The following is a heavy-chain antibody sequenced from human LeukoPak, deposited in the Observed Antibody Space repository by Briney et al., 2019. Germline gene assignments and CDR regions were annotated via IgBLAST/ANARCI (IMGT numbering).Heavy chain of an antibody. V-gene: IGHV4-59*08. CDR1: GGSISSYY. J-gene: IGHJ4*02. D-gene: IGHD5-24*01. CDR3: ARGAGAGYNLQPFDY. Sequence: PSETLSLTCIVSGGSISSYYWSWIRQPPGKGLEWIGYIYYSGSTKYNPSLKSRVSISVDTSKNQFSLKLSSVTAADTAVYYCARGAGAGYNLQPFDYWGQGTLVTVSS. CDR2: IYYSGST.